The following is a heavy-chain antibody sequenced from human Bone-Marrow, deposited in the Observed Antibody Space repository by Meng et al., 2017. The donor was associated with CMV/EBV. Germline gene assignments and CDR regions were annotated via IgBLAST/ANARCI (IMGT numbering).Heavy chain of an antibody. CDR1: GGAISSSNW. D-gene: IGHD3-22*01. CDR2: IYHSGST. V-gene: IGHV4-4*02. Sequence: QVQLQESGPGLVKPSGTLSLTFAVSGGAISSSNWWSWVRQPPGKGREWVGEIYHSGSTNYNPSLKSRVTISVDKSKNQFSLKLSSVTAADTAVYYCARVEGDSSGYPHDWGQGTLVTVSS. J-gene: IGHJ4*02. CDR3: ARVEGDSSGYPHD.